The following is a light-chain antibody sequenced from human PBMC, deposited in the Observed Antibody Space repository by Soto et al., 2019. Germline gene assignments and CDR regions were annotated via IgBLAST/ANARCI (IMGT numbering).Light chain of an antibody. CDR1: SSNIGSFYD. Sequence: QSALTQPPSVSGAPGQRVTIPCTGSSSNIGSFYDVHWYQQLPGTVPKLLIYGDNNRPSGVPDRFSGSKSGTAASLAITGLQAEYEADYYCQSYDNSLNHVVFGGGTKLTVL. CDR2: GDN. V-gene: IGLV1-40*01. J-gene: IGLJ2*01. CDR3: QSYDNSLNHVV.